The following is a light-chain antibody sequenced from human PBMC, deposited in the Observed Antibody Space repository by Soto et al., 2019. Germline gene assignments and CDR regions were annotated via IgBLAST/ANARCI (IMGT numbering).Light chain of an antibody. V-gene: IGKV3-15*01. J-gene: IGKJ4*01. CDR3: QQYNSWPPLT. Sequence: EVVMTQSPATLSVSPGERVTLSCRASRSVNSNLAWYQQRPGQAPRLLIYDAATRATGIAARFSGSGSGTDFTLTISSLQSEDFAVYYCQQYNSWPPLTFGGGTKVDIK. CDR1: RSVNSN. CDR2: DAA.